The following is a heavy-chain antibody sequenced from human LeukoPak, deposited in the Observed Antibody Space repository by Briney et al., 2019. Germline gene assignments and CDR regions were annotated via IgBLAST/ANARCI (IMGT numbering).Heavy chain of an antibody. Sequence: PGGSLRLSCATSGFTFSTYWMSWVRQTPGVGLEWVANIKQDGSETDYADSVKGRFTISRDNAKNSLYLQMNSLRVEDTAVYYCGRHGGAFEVWGPGTMVTVSS. CDR3: GRHGGAFEV. CDR1: GFTFSTYW. V-gene: IGHV3-7*01. J-gene: IGHJ3*01. CDR2: IKQDGSET.